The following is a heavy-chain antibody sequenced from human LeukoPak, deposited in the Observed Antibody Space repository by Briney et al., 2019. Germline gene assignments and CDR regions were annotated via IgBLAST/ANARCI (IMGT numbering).Heavy chain of an antibody. V-gene: IGHV1-8*01. J-gene: IGHJ6*02. CDR1: GYTFNNYG. CDR3: ARVAGSSSWYAYYYGMDV. D-gene: IGHD6-13*01. CDR2: MNPNSGNT. Sequence: ASVKVSCKASGYTFNNYGISWVRQAPGQGLEWMGWMNPNSGNTGYAQKFQGRVTMTRNTSISTAYMELSSLRSEDTAVYYCARVAGSSSWYAYYYGMDVWGQGTTVTVSS.